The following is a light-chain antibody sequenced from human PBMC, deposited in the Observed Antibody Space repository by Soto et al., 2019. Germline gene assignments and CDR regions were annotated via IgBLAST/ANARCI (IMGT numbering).Light chain of an antibody. CDR2: LEGSGSY. Sequence: QPVLTQSSSASASLGSSVKLTCTLSSGHSSYIIAWHQQQPGKAPRYLLKLEGSGSYNKGSAVPDRFSGSSSGADRYLTIPHLQAEDEDDYCCGTCDRNTRVFGGGTKLTVL. J-gene: IGLJ3*02. V-gene: IGLV4-60*03. CDR1: SGHSSYI. CDR3: GTCDRNTRV.